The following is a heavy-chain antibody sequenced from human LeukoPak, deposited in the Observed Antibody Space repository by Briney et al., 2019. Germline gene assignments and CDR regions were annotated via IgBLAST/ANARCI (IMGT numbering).Heavy chain of an antibody. J-gene: IGHJ4*02. CDR1: GGSISSYY. CDR2: IYYSGST. D-gene: IGHD5-12*01. V-gene: IGHV4-59*12. CDR3: ARDRGGYDPADY. Sequence: SETLSLTCTVSGGSISSYYWSWIRQPPGKGLEWIGSIYYSGSTYYNPSLKSRVTISVDTSKNQFSLKLSSVTAADTAVYYCARDRGGYDPADYWGQGTLVTVSS.